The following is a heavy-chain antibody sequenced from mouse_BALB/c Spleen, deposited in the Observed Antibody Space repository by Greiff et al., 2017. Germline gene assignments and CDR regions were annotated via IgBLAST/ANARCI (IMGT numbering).Heavy chain of an antibody. D-gene: IGHD2-4*01. CDR1: GYTFTSYW. J-gene: IGHJ4*01. Sequence: QVQLQQPGAELVKPGAPVKLSCKASGYTFTSYWMNWVKQRPGRGLEWIGRIDPSDSETHYNQKFKDKATLTVDKSSSTAYIQLSSLTSEDSAVYYCARHEGGFYYDYDEGAMDYWGQGTSVTVSS. V-gene: IGHV1-69*02. CDR3: ARHEGGFYYDYDEGAMDY. CDR2: IDPSDSET.